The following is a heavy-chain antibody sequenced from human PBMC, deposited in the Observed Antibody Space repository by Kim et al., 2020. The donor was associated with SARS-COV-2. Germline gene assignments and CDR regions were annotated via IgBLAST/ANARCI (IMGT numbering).Heavy chain of an antibody. D-gene: IGHD3-10*01. Sequence: SQTLSLTCAISGDSVSSNSAAWNWIRQSPSRGLEWLGRTYYRSKWYNDYAVSVKSRITINPDTSKNQFSLQLNSVTPEDTAVYYCAVSTYYYGSGSYYNVVYYYGMDVWGQGTTVTVSS. CDR2: TYYRSKWYN. J-gene: IGHJ6*02. V-gene: IGHV6-1*01. CDR3: AVSTYYYGSGSYYNVVYYYGMDV. CDR1: GDSVSSNSAA.